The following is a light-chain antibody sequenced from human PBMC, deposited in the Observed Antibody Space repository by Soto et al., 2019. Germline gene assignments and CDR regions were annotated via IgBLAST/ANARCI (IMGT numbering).Light chain of an antibody. J-gene: IGKJ1*01. V-gene: IGKV3D-15*01. CDR1: QSAGNF. CDR2: YIS. Sequence: EIVMTQSPATLSVSPGETASLSCRASQSAGNFLAWYQQKPGQAPRLLIYYISTRATGIPARFSGSGSGTEFTLTINSLQSEDFAVYYCQQYNNWWTFGQGTKVDIK. CDR3: QQYNNWWT.